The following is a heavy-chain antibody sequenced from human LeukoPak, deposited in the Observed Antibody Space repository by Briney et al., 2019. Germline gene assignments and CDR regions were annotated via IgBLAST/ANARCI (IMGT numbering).Heavy chain of an antibody. V-gene: IGHV3-74*01. Sequence: GGSLRLSCAASGFTFGSPWMHWVRQAPGKGLVWVSRINSDGSATAYADSVKGRFTISRDNSKNTLYLQMNSLRAEDTAVYYCAKGRGYSYGGLDYWGQGTLVTVSS. CDR2: INSDGSAT. J-gene: IGHJ4*02. CDR3: AKGRGYSYGGLDY. CDR1: GFTFGSPW. D-gene: IGHD5-18*01.